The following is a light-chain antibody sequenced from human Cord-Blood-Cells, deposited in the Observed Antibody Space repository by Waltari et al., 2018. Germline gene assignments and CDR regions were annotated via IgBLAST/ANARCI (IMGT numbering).Light chain of an antibody. CDR1: QSVSRN. V-gene: IGKV3-15*01. CDR2: GVS. J-gene: IGKJ4*01. CDR3: EQYNNWPPLT. Sequence: EIAMTQSPATLYVSPGERATLSCRASQSVSRNLAWSQQKPGQPPWLLIYGVSIRAPGIPARLSGSGSGTEFTLTISSLQSEDFAGYYCEQYNNWPPLTFGGGTKVEIK.